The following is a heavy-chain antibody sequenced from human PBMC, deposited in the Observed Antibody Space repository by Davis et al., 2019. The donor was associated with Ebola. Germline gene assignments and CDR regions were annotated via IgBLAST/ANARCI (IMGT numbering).Heavy chain of an antibody. CDR1: GASFRGYY. J-gene: IGHJ6*02. CDR2: INHSGST. V-gene: IGHV4-34*01. Sequence: MPSETLSPTCPLYGASFRGYYWSCIRQPPGKGLEWIGEINHSGSTNYNPSLKSRVTISVDTSKNQFSLKLSSVTAADTAVYYCARVGSVVVPAALGVGYGMDVWGQGTTVTVSS. D-gene: IGHD2-2*01. CDR3: ARVGSVVVPAALGVGYGMDV.